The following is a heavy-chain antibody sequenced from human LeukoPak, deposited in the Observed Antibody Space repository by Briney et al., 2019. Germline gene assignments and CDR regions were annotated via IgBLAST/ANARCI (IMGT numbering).Heavy chain of an antibody. V-gene: IGHV3-48*01. Sequence: PGGSLRLSCIASGFTFSSYSMYWVRHAPGKGLEWVSYIRSSGTTIYSADSVKGRFTISRDNAKNSLYLQMNSLRAEDTAVYYCAREGTYGSGDHYHYYMDVWGRGTTVTVSS. D-gene: IGHD3-10*01. CDR3: AREGTYGSGDHYHYYMDV. J-gene: IGHJ6*03. CDR1: GFTFSSYS. CDR2: IRSSGTTI.